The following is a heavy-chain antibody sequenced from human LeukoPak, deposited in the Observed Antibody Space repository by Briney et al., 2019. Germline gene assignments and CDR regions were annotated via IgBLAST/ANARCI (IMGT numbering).Heavy chain of an antibody. J-gene: IGHJ3*02. CDR1: GFGFTSYD. CDR2: ISSISGSTK. D-gene: IGHD3-10*01. V-gene: IGHV3-48*03. Sequence: GGSLRLSCAASGFGFTSYDVNWVRQAPGKGLEWVSYISSISGSTKHYADSVKGRFTISRDNAKNSLFLQMNNLRAEDTAVYYCARDPRRGFSPDAFDIWGQGTMVTVPS. CDR3: ARDPRRGFSPDAFDI.